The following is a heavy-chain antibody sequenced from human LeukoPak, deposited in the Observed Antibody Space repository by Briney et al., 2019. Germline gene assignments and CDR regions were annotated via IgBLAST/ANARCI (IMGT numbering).Heavy chain of an antibody. CDR1: GGSISSYY. J-gene: IGHJ4*02. V-gene: IGHV4-59*08. Sequence: SETLSLTCTASGGSISSYYWSWIRQPPGKGLEWIGYIYYSGSTNYNPSLKSRVTISVDTSKNQFSLKVSSVTAADTAVYYCARQDDSSGCYVIDYWGQGTLVTVSS. CDR3: ARQDDSSGCYVIDY. CDR2: IYYSGST. D-gene: IGHD3-22*01.